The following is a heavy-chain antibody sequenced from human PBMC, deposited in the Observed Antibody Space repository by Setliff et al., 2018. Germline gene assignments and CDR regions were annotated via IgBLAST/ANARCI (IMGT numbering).Heavy chain of an antibody. V-gene: IGHV1-69*10. D-gene: IGHD2-21*01. Sequence: GASVKVSCKASGYTFTSYGISWVRQAPGQGLEWMGGIIPILGIANYAQKFQGRVTITADKSTSTAYMELSSLRSEDTAVYYCARRGERFFNWFDPWGQGTLVTVSS. CDR2: IIPILGIA. CDR3: ARRGERFFNWFDP. J-gene: IGHJ5*02. CDR1: GYTFTSYG.